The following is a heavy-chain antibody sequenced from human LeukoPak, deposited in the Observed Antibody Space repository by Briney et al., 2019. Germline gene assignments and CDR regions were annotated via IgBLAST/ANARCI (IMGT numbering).Heavy chain of an antibody. CDR2: IKSKTDGGTT. J-gene: IGHJ4*02. V-gene: IGHV3-15*01. Sequence: GESLKISCAASGFTFSNAWMSWVRQAPGKGLEWVGRIKSKTDGGTTDYAAPVKGRFTISRDDSKNTLYLQMNSLKTEDTAVYYCTTRRVAVATYFDYWGQGTLVTVSS. CDR3: TTRRVAVATYFDY. D-gene: IGHD6-19*01. CDR1: GFTFSNAW.